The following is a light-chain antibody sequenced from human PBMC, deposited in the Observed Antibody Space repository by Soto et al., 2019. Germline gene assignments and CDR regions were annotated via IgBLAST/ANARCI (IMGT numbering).Light chain of an antibody. CDR1: SSDGGLYDY. CDR3: SSYTSDSTYV. V-gene: IGLV2-14*01. Sequence: QSALAQPASVSGSPGQSITISFTGTSSDGGLYDYVSWYQQHPGKAPQLMIYAVSNRPSGVSNRFSASKSGNTASLFISGLQAEDEADYYCSSYTSDSTYVFGSGTKVTVL. J-gene: IGLJ1*01. CDR2: AVS.